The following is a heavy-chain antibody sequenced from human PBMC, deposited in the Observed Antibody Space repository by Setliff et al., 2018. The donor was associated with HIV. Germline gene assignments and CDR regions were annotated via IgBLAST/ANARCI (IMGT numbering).Heavy chain of an antibody. V-gene: IGHV4-39*01. CDR3: ARRLQFLEFLHGVGGLDV. CDR1: GGSIGGSTYY. J-gene: IGHJ6*02. D-gene: IGHD3-3*01. Sequence: SETLSLTCKVSGGSIGGSTYYWGWVRQSPGKGLEWIASSYYSGSTLYNPSLKSRVSTAVDTSQNQFSLKLSSATAADTAVYYCARRLQFLEFLHGVGGLDVWGQGTTVTVSS. CDR2: SYYSGST.